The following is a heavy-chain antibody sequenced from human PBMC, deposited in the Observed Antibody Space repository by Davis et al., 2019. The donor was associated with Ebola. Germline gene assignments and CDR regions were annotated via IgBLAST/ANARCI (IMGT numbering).Heavy chain of an antibody. D-gene: IGHD3-10*02. V-gene: IGHV3-48*02. CDR1: GFTFTFYS. CDR2: INTRGDAR. Sequence: GGSLRLSCVTSGFTFTFYSFNWIRQTPGTGLEWIAHINTRGDARVYADSVRGRFTISRDDAANSLSLQMDSLKHEDTAVYYCVRDYLFAFDSWGQGTPVTVSS. CDR3: VRDYLFAFDS. J-gene: IGHJ4*02.